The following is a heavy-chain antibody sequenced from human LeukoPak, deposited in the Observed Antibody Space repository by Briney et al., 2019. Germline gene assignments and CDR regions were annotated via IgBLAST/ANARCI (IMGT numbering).Heavy chain of an antibody. V-gene: IGHV4-61*02. D-gene: IGHD3-10*01. CDR1: GASLSTCRSY. CDR3: ARNGYGSGSSW. Sequence: SEALSLTCTVCGASLSTCRSYWRCLRQPAGGGLEWVGRIHNRGSTNYNPSLNSRVTISVDTPKNQVSLKLTSVPAADTAVYYFARNGYGSGSSWWGQGTLVTV. J-gene: IGHJ4*02. CDR2: IHNRGST.